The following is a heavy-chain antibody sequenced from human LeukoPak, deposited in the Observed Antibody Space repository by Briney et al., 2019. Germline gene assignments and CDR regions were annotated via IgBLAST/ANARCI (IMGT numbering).Heavy chain of an antibody. J-gene: IGHJ3*02. CDR2: ISGTGGST. V-gene: IGHV3-23*01. CDR3: AKGVGSGWPTFASNTAFDI. CDR1: VFTFSNYA. Sequence: GGSLRLSCAASVFTFSNYAMNWVRQAPGKGLEWVSSISGTGGSTYYADSVKGRFTISRDNSKNTLYLQMNILRAEDTAVYYCAKGVGSGWPTFASNTAFDIWGQGTMVTVAS. D-gene: IGHD6-19*01.